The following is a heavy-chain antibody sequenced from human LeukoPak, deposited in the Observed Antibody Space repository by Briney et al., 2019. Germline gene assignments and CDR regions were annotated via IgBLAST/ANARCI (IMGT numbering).Heavy chain of an antibody. CDR1: GYTFTSYA. V-gene: IGHV1-3*01. Sequence: ASVKVSCKASGYTFTSYAMHWVRQAPGQRLEWRGWINAGNGNTKYSQKFQGRVTITRDTSASTAYMELSSLRSEDTAVYYCAREQVWFGELSSHFDYWGQGTLVTVSS. CDR2: INAGNGNT. CDR3: AREQVWFGELSSHFDY. J-gene: IGHJ4*02. D-gene: IGHD3-10*01.